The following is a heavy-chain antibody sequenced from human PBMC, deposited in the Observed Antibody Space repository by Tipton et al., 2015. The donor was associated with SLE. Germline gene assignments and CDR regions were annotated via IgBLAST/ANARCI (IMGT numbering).Heavy chain of an antibody. D-gene: IGHD4-17*01. V-gene: IGHV4-39*07. CDR2: VYYTGST. CDR3: AREQPTDYVFDY. J-gene: IGHJ4*02. CDR1: GGSISSSGYY. Sequence: TLSLTCTVSGGSISSSGYYWGWIRQPPGKGLEWIGSVYYTGSTYYNPSLKSRVTISVDTSKNQFSLKLNSVAAADTAVYYCAREQPTDYVFDYWGQGTLVTVSS.